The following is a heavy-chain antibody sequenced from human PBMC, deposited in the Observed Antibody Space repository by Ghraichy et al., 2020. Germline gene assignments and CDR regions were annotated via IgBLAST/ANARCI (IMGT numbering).Heavy chain of an antibody. CDR1: GFTFSSYA. V-gene: IGHV3-23*01. J-gene: IGHJ4*02. CDR2: ITGSGVIT. D-gene: IGHD3-16*01. Sequence: GGSLRLSCAASGFTFSSYAMNWVRQAPGTGLEWVSSITGSGVITYYADSVKGRFTISRDNSKNMLYLQMDGLRAEDTAVYYCTKQKGLAGGSSDYWGQGTLATVSS. CDR3: TKQKGLAGGSSDY.